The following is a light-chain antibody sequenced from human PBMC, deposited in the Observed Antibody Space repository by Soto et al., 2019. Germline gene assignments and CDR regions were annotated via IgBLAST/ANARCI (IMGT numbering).Light chain of an antibody. CDR1: QSISIW. CDR2: DAS. CDR3: QQYNSYRT. Sequence: DIRMTQSPSTLSASVGGRVTITCRARQSISIWLAWYQQKPGKAPKLLIYDASILESGVPSRFSGSGSGTEFTLTISSLQPDDFATYYCQQYNSYRTFGQGTKVDIK. J-gene: IGKJ1*01. V-gene: IGKV1-5*01.